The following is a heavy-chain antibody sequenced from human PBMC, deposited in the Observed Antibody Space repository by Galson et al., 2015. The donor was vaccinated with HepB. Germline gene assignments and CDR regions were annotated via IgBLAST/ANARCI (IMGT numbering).Heavy chain of an antibody. CDR3: ARDQGSSTDY. CDR2: ISSSSSTI. CDR1: GFTFSSYS. D-gene: IGHD2-2*01. V-gene: IGHV3-48*01. J-gene: IGHJ4*02. Sequence: SLRLSCAASGFTFSSYSMNWVRQAPGKGLEWVSYISSSSSTIYYADSVKGRFTISRDNAKNSLYLQMNSLRAEDTAVYYCARDQGSSTDYWGQGTLVTVSS.